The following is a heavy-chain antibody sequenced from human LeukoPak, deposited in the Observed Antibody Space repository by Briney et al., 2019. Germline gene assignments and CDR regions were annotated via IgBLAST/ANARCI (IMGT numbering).Heavy chain of an antibody. J-gene: IGHJ4*02. CDR1: GFTFSRYW. CDR3: AKDLYYGSGSCFDY. CDR2: ISSDGSNT. V-gene: IGHV3-74*01. D-gene: IGHD3-10*01. Sequence: PGGSLRLSCAASGFTFSRYWMHWVRQAPGKGLAWVSRISSDGSNTNYADSVKGRFTISRDNSKNTLYLQMNSLRAEDTAVYYCAKDLYYGSGSCFDYWGQGTLVAVSS.